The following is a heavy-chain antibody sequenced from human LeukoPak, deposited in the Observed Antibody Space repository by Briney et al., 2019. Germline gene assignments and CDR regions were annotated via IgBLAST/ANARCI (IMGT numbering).Heavy chain of an antibody. CDR1: GGSISSYY. Sequence: SETLSLTCTVSGGSISSYYWSWIRQPPGKGLEWIGYIYYSGSTNYNPSLKSRVTISVDTSKNQFSLKLCSVTAADTAVYYCARHRSSGSHLGYNYYYYGMDVWGKGTTVTVSS. CDR3: ARHRSSGSHLGYNYYYYGMDV. V-gene: IGHV4-59*08. D-gene: IGHD1-26*01. J-gene: IGHJ6*04. CDR2: IYYSGST.